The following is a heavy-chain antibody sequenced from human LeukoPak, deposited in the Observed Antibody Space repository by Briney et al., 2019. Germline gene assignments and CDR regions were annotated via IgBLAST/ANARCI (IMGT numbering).Heavy chain of an antibody. J-gene: IGHJ4*02. CDR3: AKVRVVFNWNYAYYFDY. CDR1: GFTFSSYG. Sequence: GGSLRLSCAASGFTFSSYGMHWVRQAPGKRLEWVTFIRYDGSNKYYADSVKGRFTISRDNSKNTLYLRMNSLRAEDTAVYYCAKVRVVFNWNYAYYFDYWGQGTLVTVSS. D-gene: IGHD1-7*01. CDR2: IRYDGSNK. V-gene: IGHV3-30*02.